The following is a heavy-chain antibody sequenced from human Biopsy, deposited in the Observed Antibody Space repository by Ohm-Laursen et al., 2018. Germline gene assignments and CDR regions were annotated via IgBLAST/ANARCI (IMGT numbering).Heavy chain of an antibody. CDR2: INHSGRT. J-gene: IGHJ6*02. D-gene: IGHD3-22*01. V-gene: IGHV4-34*01. CDR3: VRGVDYYDPYHYYALDV. Sequence: SETLSLTCGVYGESFNGYYWSWIRQAPGKGLEWIGEINHSGRTNYNPSLKSRVTISVETSKNQFSLKVRSVTAADTAVYYCVRGVDYYDPYHYYALDVWGQGTTVTVSS. CDR1: GESFNGYY.